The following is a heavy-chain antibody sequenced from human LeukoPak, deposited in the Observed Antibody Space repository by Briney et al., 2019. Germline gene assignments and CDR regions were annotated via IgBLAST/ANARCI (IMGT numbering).Heavy chain of an antibody. CDR3: ASPVGATTVRAFDI. J-gene: IGHJ3*02. CDR1: GFIFSDHY. CDR2: TRNEANIYTT. V-gene: IGHV3-72*01. Sequence: GGSLRLSCAASGFIFSDHYMDWVRQAPGKGLEWVGRTRNEANIYTTKYAASVKGRFTISRDDSKNSLYLQMYSLKTEDTAVYYCASPVGATTVRAFDIWGQGTMVTVSS. D-gene: IGHD1-26*01.